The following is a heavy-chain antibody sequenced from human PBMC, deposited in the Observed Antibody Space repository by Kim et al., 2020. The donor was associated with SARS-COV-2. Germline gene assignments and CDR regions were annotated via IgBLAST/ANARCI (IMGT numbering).Heavy chain of an antibody. CDR3: AKDLDRAVPAAIAGDFDY. CDR1: GFTFSSYG. Sequence: GGSLRLSCAASGFTFSSYGMHWVRQAPGKGLEWVAVISYDGSNKYYADSVKGRFTISRDNSKNTLYLQMNSLRAEDTAVYYCAKDLDRAVPAAIAGDFDYWGQGTLVTVSS. CDR2: ISYDGSNK. V-gene: IGHV3-30*18. J-gene: IGHJ4*02. D-gene: IGHD2-2*01.